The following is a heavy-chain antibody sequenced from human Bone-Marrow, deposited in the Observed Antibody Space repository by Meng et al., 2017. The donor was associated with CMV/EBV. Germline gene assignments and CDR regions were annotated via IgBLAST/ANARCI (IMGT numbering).Heavy chain of an antibody. V-gene: IGHV3-30*19. CDR1: GFTFSSYG. J-gene: IGHJ6*02. Sequence: GESLKISCAASGFTFSSYGMHWVRQAPGKGLEWVAFISFDGKDKFYANYVKGRFTISRDNSKSTLYVQMNSLRVEDTAVYYCVRAPAWGIWSAYCRDYFYYGMDVWGQGTTVTVSS. CDR3: VRAPAWGIWSAYCRDYFYYGMDV. D-gene: IGHD3-3*01. CDR2: ISFDGKDK.